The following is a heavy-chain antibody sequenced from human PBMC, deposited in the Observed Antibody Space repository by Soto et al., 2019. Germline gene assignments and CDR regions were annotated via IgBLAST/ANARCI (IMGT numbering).Heavy chain of an antibody. V-gene: IGHV3-30*18. CDR2: ISYDGSNK. D-gene: IGHD6-13*01. CDR3: AKVGIAADLDY. Sequence: GGSLRLSCAASGFTFSGYGMHWVRQAPGKGLEWVAVISYDGSNKYYADSVKGRFTISRDNSKNTLYLQMNSLRAEDTAVYYCAKVGIAADLDYWGQGTLVTVSS. CDR1: GFTFSGYG. J-gene: IGHJ4*02.